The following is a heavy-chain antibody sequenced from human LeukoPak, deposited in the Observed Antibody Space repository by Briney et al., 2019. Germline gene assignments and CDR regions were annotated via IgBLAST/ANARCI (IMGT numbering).Heavy chain of an antibody. CDR2: IRYDGGDK. CDR1: GFTFRNYG. V-gene: IGHV3-30*02. J-gene: IGHJ3*02. Sequence: GGSLRLSCAASGFTFRNYGIHWVRQAPGKGLEWVAFIRYDGGDKDYADSVKRRFTISRDNSNNTLYLQMNSLRAEDTAVYYCAKDRDGYNPDAFDIWGQGTMVTVSS. D-gene: IGHD5-24*01. CDR3: AKDRDGYNPDAFDI.